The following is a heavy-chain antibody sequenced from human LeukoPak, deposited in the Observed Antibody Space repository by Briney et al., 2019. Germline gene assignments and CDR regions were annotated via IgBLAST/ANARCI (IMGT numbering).Heavy chain of an antibody. CDR2: MNPNSGNT. J-gene: IGHJ4*02. CDR1: GYTFTSYD. Sequence: ASVKVSCKASGYTFTSYDINWVRQATGQGLEWMGWMNPNSGNTGYAQKFQGRVTMTRNTSISTAYMELSSLRSEDTAVYYCARDFRSSMVVAATLGYWGQGTLVTVSS. D-gene: IGHD2-15*01. CDR3: ARDFRSSMVVAATLGY. V-gene: IGHV1-8*01.